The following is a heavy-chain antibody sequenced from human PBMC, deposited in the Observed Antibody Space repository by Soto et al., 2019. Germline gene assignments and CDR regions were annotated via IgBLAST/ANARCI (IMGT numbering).Heavy chain of an antibody. Sequence: GGSLRLSCAASGFTFSSYSMNWVRQAPGKGLEWVSYISSSSSTIYYADSVKGRFTISRDNAKNSLYLKMNSLRAEDTAVYYCARDDEILWFGERFRRNYYYMDVWGKGTTVTVSS. D-gene: IGHD3-10*01. V-gene: IGHV3-48*01. CDR1: GFTFSSYS. J-gene: IGHJ6*03. CDR2: ISSSSSTI. CDR3: ARDDEILWFGERFRRNYYYMDV.